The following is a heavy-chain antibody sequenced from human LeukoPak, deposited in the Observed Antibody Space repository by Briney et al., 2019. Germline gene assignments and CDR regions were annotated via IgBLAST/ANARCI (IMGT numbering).Heavy chain of an antibody. V-gene: IGHV3-23*01. Sequence: GGSLRLSCAASGFTFSSYAMSWVRQAPGKGLEWVSAISGSGGSTYYADSVKGRFTISRDNSKNTLYLQMNSLRAEDTAVYYCARGKRFLRGLDYWGQGTLVTVSS. J-gene: IGHJ4*02. CDR2: ISGSGGST. D-gene: IGHD3-3*01. CDR1: GFTFSSYA. CDR3: ARGKRFLRGLDY.